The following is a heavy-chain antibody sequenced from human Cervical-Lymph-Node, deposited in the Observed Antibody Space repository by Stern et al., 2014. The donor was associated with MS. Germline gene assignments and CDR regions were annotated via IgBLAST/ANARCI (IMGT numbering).Heavy chain of an antibody. CDR3: VRDQGGIAAS. J-gene: IGHJ4*02. CDR1: GGTFSSFE. V-gene: IGHV1-69*01. CDR2: ISPLFDTT. Sequence: QVQLVQSGAEVKQPGSSMKVSCKASGGTFSSFEISWVRQAPGQGLEWLVVISPLFDTTNYAQQVQGRVTIVADESTNTVNMELSRLRSEDTAVYYCVRDQGGIAASWGQGTLVTVSS. D-gene: IGHD6-13*01.